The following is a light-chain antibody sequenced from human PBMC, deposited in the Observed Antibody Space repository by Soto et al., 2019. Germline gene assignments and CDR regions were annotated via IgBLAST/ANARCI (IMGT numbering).Light chain of an antibody. Sequence: QSVLTQPASVSGSPGQSITIYCTGTSSDGGGYNYVSWYQQHPGKAPKLMIYEVSNRPSGVSNRFSGSKSGNTASLTISGLPDEDEADYHCSSYISSNTLVFVNGTKLTVL. CDR3: SSYISSNTLV. CDR1: SSDGGGYNY. CDR2: EVS. V-gene: IGLV2-14*01. J-gene: IGLJ1*01.